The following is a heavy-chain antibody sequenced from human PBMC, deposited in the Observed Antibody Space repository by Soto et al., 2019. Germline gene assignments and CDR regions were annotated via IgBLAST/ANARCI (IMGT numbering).Heavy chain of an antibody. CDR2: IKNDGSIT. J-gene: IGHJ5*02. CDR3: AKSDWFDP. Sequence: GSLRLSCAASGFTFSSYWMHWIRQAPGKGLVWVSRIKNDGSITSYADSVKGRFTISRDNAKNTLYLQMNSLRAEDTAVYYCAKSDWFDPWGQGTLVTVSS. V-gene: IGHV3-74*01. CDR1: GFTFSSYW.